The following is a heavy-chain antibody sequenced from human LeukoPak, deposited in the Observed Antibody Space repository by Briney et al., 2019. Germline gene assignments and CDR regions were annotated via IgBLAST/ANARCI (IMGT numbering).Heavy chain of an antibody. Sequence: GRSLRLSCAASGFTFSSYEMNWVRQAPGKGLEWVSYISSSGSTIYYADSVKGRFTISRDNAKNSLYLQMNSLRAEDTAVYYCARFWSGYSTLDYWGQGTLVTVSS. J-gene: IGHJ4*02. V-gene: IGHV3-48*03. CDR3: ARFWSGYSTLDY. D-gene: IGHD3-3*01. CDR2: ISSSGSTI. CDR1: GFTFSSYE.